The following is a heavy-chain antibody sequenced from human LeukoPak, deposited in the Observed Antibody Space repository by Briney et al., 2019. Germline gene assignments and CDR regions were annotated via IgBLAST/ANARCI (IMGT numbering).Heavy chain of an antibody. CDR1: GCTFTSYY. D-gene: IGHD2-15*01. Sequence: GASVKVSCKASGCTFTSYYMHWVRQAPGQRLEWMGWINAGNGNTKYSQKFQGRVTITRDTSASTAYMELSSLRSEDTAVYYCARDAGYCSGGSCYHYYYYGMDVWGQGTTVTVSS. CDR2: INAGNGNT. V-gene: IGHV1-3*01. CDR3: ARDAGYCSGGSCYHYYYYGMDV. J-gene: IGHJ6*02.